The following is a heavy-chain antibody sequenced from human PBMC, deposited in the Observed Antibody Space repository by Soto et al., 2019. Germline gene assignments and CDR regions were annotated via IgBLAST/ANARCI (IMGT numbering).Heavy chain of an antibody. J-gene: IGHJ5*02. V-gene: IGHV4-31*03. Sequence: SETLSLTCTVSGGSINSGGYYWSWIRQQPGKGLECIGYIYYSGSTYHNPSLRTRVTISVDTSKNQFSLKLSSVTAADTAVYYCARRRWSGGIVVLNVYDDFDPWGQGTLVTFSA. CDR1: GGSINSGGYY. CDR3: ARRRWSGGIVVLNVYDDFDP. D-gene: IGHD3-22*01. CDR2: IYYSGST.